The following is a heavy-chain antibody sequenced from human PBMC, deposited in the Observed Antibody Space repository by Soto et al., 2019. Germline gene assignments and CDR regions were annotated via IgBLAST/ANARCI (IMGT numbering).Heavy chain of an antibody. CDR1: GYTFTSYG. D-gene: IGHD5-18*01. Sequence: QVPLVQSGAEVKKPGASVKVSCKASGYTFTSYGISCVRQAPGQGLEWMGWISAYNGNTNSAQKLQGRVTMTTDTSTSTSYMELRSLRSDDTAVDSCAISAMVGEDILYYYGMDVWGQGTTVTVSS. J-gene: IGHJ6*02. CDR2: ISAYNGNT. V-gene: IGHV1-18*01. CDR3: AISAMVGEDILYYYGMDV.